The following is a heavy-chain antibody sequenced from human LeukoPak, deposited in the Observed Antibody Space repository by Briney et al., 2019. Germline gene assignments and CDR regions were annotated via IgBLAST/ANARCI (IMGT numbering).Heavy chain of an antibody. V-gene: IGHV1-8*03. J-gene: IGHJ3*02. CDR3: ARESTVTTAGAFDI. CDR2: MNPNSGNT. D-gene: IGHD4-17*01. CDR1: GYTFTSYD. Sequence: ASVKVSCKASGYTFTSYDINWVRQATGQGLEWMGWMNPNSGNTGYAQKFQGRVTITRNTSMSTAYMELSSLRSEDTAVYYCARESTVTTAGAFDIWGQGTMATVSS.